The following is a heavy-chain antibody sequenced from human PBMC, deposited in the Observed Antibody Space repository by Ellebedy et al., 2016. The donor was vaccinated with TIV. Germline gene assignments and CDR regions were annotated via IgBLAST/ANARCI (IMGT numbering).Heavy chain of an antibody. J-gene: IGHJ4*02. CDR1: GFSFSSYA. V-gene: IGHV3-23*01. CDR2: IVGSGGSR. CDR3: AKGRGGGSDSSALRYYFDY. D-gene: IGHD3-22*01. Sequence: GESLKISCAASGFSFSSYAMSCVRHSPGKVLEWVSGIVGSGGSRYADSVKGRFTISRDNSKSTLDLQMSSLRAEDTAVYYCAKGRGGGSDSSALRYYFDYWGLGTLVTVSS.